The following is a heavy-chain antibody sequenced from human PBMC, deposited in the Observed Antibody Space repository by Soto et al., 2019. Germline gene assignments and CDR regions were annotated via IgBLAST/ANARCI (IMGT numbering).Heavy chain of an antibody. J-gene: IGHJ6*02. Sequence: EVQLLESGGGLVQPGGSLRLSCAASGFTFSSYAMSWVRQAPGKGLEWVSAISGSGGSTYYADSVKGRFTISRDNSKNTLYLQMNSLRSEDTAVYYCASAAREYYYYGLDVWGQGTTVTVSS. V-gene: IGHV3-23*01. CDR1: GFTFSSYA. CDR3: ASAAREYYYYGLDV. CDR2: ISGSGGST.